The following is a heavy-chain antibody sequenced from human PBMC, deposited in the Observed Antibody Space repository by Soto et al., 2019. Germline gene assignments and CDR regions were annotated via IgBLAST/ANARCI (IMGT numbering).Heavy chain of an antibody. J-gene: IGHJ6*02. CDR3: AKALDIHGGYYYYYGMDV. Sequence: GGSLRLSCAASGFTFSSYAMSWVRQAPGKGLEWVSAISGSGGSTYYADSVKGRFTISRDNSKNTLYLQMNSLRAEDTVVYYCAKALDIHGGYYYYYGMDVWGQGTTVTVSS. CDR2: ISGSGGST. D-gene: IGHD2-2*03. CDR1: GFTFSSYA. V-gene: IGHV3-23*01.